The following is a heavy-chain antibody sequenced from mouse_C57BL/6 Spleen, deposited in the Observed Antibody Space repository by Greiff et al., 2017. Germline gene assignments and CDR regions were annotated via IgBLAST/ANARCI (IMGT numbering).Heavy chain of an antibody. CDR2: IDPSDSYT. CDR3: ARGVTGDWYFDV. V-gene: IGHV1-50*01. CDR1: GYTFTSYW. J-gene: IGHJ1*03. Sequence: VKLQQPGAELVKPGASVKLSCKASGYTFTSYWMQWVKQRPGQGLEWIGEIDPSDSYTNYNQKFKGKATLTVDTSSSTAYMQLSSLTSEDSAVYYCARGVTGDWYFDVWGTGTTVTVSS. D-gene: IGHD4-1*01.